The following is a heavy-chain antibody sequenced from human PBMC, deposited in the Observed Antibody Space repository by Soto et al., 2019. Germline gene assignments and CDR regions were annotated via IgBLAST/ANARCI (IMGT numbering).Heavy chain of an antibody. J-gene: IGHJ6*02. CDR3: ARSAPPYKSAREKYGMYF. Sequence: GESLKISCKGSGYSFTSYWISWVRQMPGKGLEWMGRIDPSDSYTYYSPSFQGHVTISADKSISTAYLQGSSLKASDTAMYYCARSAPPYKSAREKYGMYFWGQGTTVTVSS. CDR2: IDPSDSYT. CDR1: GYSFTSYW. D-gene: IGHD6-25*01. V-gene: IGHV5-10-1*01.